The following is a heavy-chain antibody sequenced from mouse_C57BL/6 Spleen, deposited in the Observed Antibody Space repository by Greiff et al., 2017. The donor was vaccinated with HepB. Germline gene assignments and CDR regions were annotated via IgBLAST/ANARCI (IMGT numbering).Heavy chain of an antibody. Sequence: VKLVESGPGLVQPSQSLSITCTVSGFSLTSYGVHWVRQSPGKGLEWLGVIWSGGSTDYNAAFISRLSISKDNSKSQVFFKMNSLQADDTAIYYCARGDYGSGAYWGQGTLVTVSA. CDR3: ARGDYGSGAY. CDR1: GFSLTSYG. V-gene: IGHV2-2*01. CDR2: IWSGGST. D-gene: IGHD1-1*01. J-gene: IGHJ3*01.